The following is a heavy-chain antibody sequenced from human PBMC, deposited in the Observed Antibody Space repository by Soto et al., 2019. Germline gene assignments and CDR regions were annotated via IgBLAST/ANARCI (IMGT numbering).Heavy chain of an antibody. CDR2: IGGGGTDT. D-gene: IGHD1-26*01. V-gene: IGHV3-23*01. CDR3: AKDAVPYNGKWDWFDF. Sequence: DVQLLDSGGGLVQPGGYLTLSCAASRYTFSDFAMSWVRQAPGKGLEWVSSIGGGGTDTYYADSVKGRFTISRDNSKHTLYLQMDSLRDEDTAVYYCAKDAVPYNGKWDWFDFWGRGTLVTVSS. J-gene: IGHJ5*01. CDR1: RYTFSDFA.